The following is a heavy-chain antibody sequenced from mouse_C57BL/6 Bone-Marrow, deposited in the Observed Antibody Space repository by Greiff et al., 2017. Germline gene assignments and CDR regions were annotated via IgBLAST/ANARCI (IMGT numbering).Heavy chain of an antibody. CDR2: IYPGNSDT. CDR3: TRGIITTVGTGTFDY. V-gene: IGHV1-5*01. J-gene: IGHJ2*01. CDR1: GYTFTSYW. D-gene: IGHD1-1*01. Sequence: VQLQQSGTVLARPGASVKMSCKTSGYTFTSYWMHWVKQRPGQGLEWIGAIYPGNSDTSYNQKFKGKAKLTAVTSASTAYMELSSLTNEDSAVYYCTRGIITTVGTGTFDYWGQGTTLTVSS.